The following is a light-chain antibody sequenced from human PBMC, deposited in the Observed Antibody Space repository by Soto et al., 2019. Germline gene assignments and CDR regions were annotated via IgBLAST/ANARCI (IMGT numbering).Light chain of an antibody. CDR1: SSDVGGYNY. Sequence: QSVLTQPASVSGSPGQSITISCTGTSSDVGGYNYVSWYQQHPGKAPKLMIYEVSNRPSGVSNRFPGSKSGNTASLTISGLQAEDDADYYCSSYSSSSSYVFATGTKVTVL. J-gene: IGLJ1*01. V-gene: IGLV2-14*01. CDR3: SSYSSSSSYV. CDR2: EVS.